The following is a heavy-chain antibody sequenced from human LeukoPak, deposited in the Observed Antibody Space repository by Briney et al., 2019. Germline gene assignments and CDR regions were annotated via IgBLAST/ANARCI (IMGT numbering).Heavy chain of an antibody. CDR1: GFTFSSYS. J-gene: IGHJ4*02. CDR2: ISSSSSYI. D-gene: IGHD5-18*01. V-gene: IGHV3-21*01. CDR3: ARRVRGYSYGYYFDY. Sequence: PGGSLRLSCAASGFTFSSYSMNWVRQAPGKGLEWVSSISSSSSYIYYADSVKGRFTISRDNAKNSLYLQMNSLGAEDTAVYYCARRVRGYSYGYYFDYWGQGTLVTVSS.